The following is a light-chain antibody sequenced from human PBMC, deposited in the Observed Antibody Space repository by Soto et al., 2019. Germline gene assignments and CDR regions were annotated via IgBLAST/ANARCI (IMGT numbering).Light chain of an antibody. CDR1: KSVRGSY. CDR2: GAS. V-gene: IGKV3-20*01. CDR3: QLHGISRHT. J-gene: IGKJ2*01. Sequence: ESLMTQAPGILSLSPGESATLTCWAIKSVRGSYSAWYQQKPGEAPMHLIYGASSGASGIPDRFSGSESGTNFNLSIRRLEHEDFALYYSQLHGISRHTLGQRTNREIK.